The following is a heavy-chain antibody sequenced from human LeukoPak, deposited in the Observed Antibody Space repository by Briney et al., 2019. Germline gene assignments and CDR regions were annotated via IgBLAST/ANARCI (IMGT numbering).Heavy chain of an antibody. CDR3: ARDERSTIFGVVVYYMDV. D-gene: IGHD3-3*01. V-gene: IGHV3-21*01. J-gene: IGHJ6*03. CDR2: ISSSSSYI. CDR1: GFTFSSYS. Sequence: TSGGSLRLSCAASGFTFSSYSMNWVRQAPGKGLEWVSSISSSSSYIYYADSGKGRFTISRDNAKNSLYLQINSLRAEDTAVYYFARDERSTIFGVVVYYMDVWGKGTTVTVSS.